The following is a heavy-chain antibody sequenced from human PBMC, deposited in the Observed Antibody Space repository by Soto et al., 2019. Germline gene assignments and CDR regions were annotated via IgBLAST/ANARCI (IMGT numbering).Heavy chain of an antibody. V-gene: IGHV1-18*01. J-gene: IGHJ6*02. Sequence: QVQLVQSGAEVKKPGASVKVSCKASGYTFTRSGISWARQAAGQGPEWMGWISSYNGDTNYAQTFQGRVTMTTDTSTSTAYMELRSLRSEDTAVYYCAREGVAPYYYYAMDVWRQGTPVTVSS. CDR3: AREGVAPYYYYAMDV. CDR2: ISSYNGDT. CDR1: GYTFTRSG. D-gene: IGHD5-12*01.